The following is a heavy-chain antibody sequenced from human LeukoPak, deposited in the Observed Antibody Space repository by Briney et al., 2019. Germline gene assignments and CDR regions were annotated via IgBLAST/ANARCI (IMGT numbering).Heavy chain of an antibody. J-gene: IGHJ4*02. CDR1: GYTFTNYA. CDR2: IIPILGIA. CDR3: ASLRINYGSGGQYYFDY. Sequence: SVKVSCKASGYTFTNYAISWVRQAPGQGLEWMGRIIPILGIANYAQKFQGRVTITADKSTSTAYMELSSLRSEDTAVYYCASLRINYGSGGQYYFDYWGQGTLVTVSS. V-gene: IGHV1-69*04. D-gene: IGHD3-10*01.